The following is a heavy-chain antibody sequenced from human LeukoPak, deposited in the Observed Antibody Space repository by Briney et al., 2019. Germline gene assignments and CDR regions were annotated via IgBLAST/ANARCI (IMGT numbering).Heavy chain of an antibody. J-gene: IGHJ4*02. CDR1: GFTFDDYT. V-gene: IGHV3-43*01. Sequence: GGSLRLSCAASGFTFDDYTMHWVRQAPGKGLEWVSLITWDGGSSFYADSARGRFTISRDNSRNSLYLQMNSLRIEDTAFYYCATERQKYFDYWGQGSLVTVSS. CDR2: ITWDGGSS. CDR3: ATERQKYFDY.